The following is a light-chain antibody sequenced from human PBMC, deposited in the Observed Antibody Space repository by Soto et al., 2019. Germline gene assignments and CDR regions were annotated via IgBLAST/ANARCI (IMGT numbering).Light chain of an antibody. V-gene: IGLV2-14*01. Sequence: QSVLAQPASVSGSPGQSITISCTGTSSDVGDYNYVSWYQQHPGKAPKLMIYEVSSRPSGVSNRFSGSKSGNTGSLTISGLQPEDDADYYCSSYTTTSPVVFGGGTKLTVL. CDR3: SSYTTTSPVV. CDR1: SSDVGDYNY. CDR2: EVS. J-gene: IGLJ2*01.